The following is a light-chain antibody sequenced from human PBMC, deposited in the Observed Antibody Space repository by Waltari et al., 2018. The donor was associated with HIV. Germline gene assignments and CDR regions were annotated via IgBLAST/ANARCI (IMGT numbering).Light chain of an antibody. CDR1: SRDVGTYNY. J-gene: IGLJ1*01. Sequence: QSALTQPASVSGSPGQSITISCTGSSRDVGTYNYISWYQQHPGTVPKLIIYDVKGRPSGVSDRFAGSKSGTTASLTSSGLQAEDEADYYCCSFANPNFLFGSGTKVTVL. CDR2: DVK. CDR3: CSFANPNFL. V-gene: IGLV2-23*02.